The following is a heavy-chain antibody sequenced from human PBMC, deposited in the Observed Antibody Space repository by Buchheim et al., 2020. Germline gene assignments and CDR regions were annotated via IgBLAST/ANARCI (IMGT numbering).Heavy chain of an antibody. D-gene: IGHD3-3*01. V-gene: IGHV5-10-1*01. J-gene: IGHJ6*02. CDR3: ARRDFWSGYYNESPTLFGMDV. CDR1: GYSFTSYW. CDR2: IDPSDSYT. Sequence: EVQLVQSGAEVKKPGESLRISCKGSGYSFTSYWISWVRQMPGKGLEWMGRIDPSDSYTNYSPSFQGHVTISADRSISNAYLQWSSLKASDTAMYYCARRDFWSGYYNESPTLFGMDVWGQGTT.